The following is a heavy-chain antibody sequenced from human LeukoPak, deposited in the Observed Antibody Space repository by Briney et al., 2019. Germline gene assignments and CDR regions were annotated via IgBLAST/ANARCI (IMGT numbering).Heavy chain of an antibody. V-gene: IGHV1-69*13. Sequence: ASVKVSCKASGGTFSNYAVSWARQAPGQGLEWMGGIIPIYGTTNYAQKFQGRVTITADESTSTVYMELSSLRSEDTAVYYCARDRWPVTRIQYYYYMDVWGKGTTVTVSS. J-gene: IGHJ6*03. D-gene: IGHD4-17*01. CDR3: ARDRWPVTRIQYYYYMDV. CDR2: IIPIYGTT. CDR1: GGTFSNYA.